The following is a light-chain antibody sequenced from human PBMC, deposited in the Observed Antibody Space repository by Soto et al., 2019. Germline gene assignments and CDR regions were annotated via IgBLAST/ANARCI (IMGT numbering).Light chain of an antibody. Sequence: DIQMTQSPSSLSASVGDRVTITCRASQRGDIYLNWYQQTPGKAPKLLIYTASSLRSGVPSRFSGSGAGTDFTLTIGSLQPEDFATYYCQQSYSPPYTCGQGTKLEIK. CDR2: TAS. CDR1: QRGDIY. J-gene: IGKJ2*01. CDR3: QQSYSPPYT. V-gene: IGKV1-39*01.